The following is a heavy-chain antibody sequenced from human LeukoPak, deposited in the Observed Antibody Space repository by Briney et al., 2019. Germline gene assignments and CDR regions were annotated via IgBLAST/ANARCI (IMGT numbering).Heavy chain of an antibody. CDR2: INPNNDDT. CDR3: ASGDSSSWYYFDY. Sequence: ASVKVSCKASGYTFTGYYMHWVRQAPGQGLEWMGWINPNNDDTNYAQKFQGRVTMTRDTSINTAYMELSSLRSDDTAMYYCASGDSSSWYYFDYWGQGTLVTVSS. J-gene: IGHJ4*02. V-gene: IGHV1-2*02. D-gene: IGHD6-13*01. CDR1: GYTFTGYY.